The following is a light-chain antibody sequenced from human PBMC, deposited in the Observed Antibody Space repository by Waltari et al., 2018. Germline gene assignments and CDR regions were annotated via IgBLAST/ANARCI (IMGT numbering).Light chain of an antibody. V-gene: IGKV1-5*03. CDR1: QSISSW. CDR2: KAS. J-gene: IGKJ2*01. Sequence: DIQMTQSPSTLSASVGDRVTITCRASQSISSWLAWYQQKPGKAPKHLIYKASSLESGVPSTFSSSGSGTEFNLTISSLQPDDFATYYCQQYNSYLYTFGQGTKLEIK. CDR3: QQYNSYLYT.